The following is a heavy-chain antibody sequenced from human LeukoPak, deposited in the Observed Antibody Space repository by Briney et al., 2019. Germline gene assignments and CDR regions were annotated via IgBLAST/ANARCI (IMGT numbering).Heavy chain of an antibody. CDR3: ARDQGDGYFDY. D-gene: IGHD2-21*01. J-gene: IGHJ4*02. CDR2: IWYDGSNK. V-gene: IGHV3-33*08. Sequence: GGSLRLSCAASGFTFSDYYMSWIRQAPGKGLEWVAVIWYDGSNKYYANSVKGRFTISRDNSKNTLYLQMNSLRAEDTAVYYCARDQGDGYFDYWGQGTLVTVSS. CDR1: GFTFSDYY.